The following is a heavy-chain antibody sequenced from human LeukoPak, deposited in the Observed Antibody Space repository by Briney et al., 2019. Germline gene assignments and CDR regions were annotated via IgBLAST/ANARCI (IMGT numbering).Heavy chain of an antibody. J-gene: IGHJ5*02. D-gene: IGHD3-10*01. V-gene: IGHV3-23*01. Sequence: GGSLRLPCEASGFTITNHVMTWVRQAPGKGPEWVASESGSGHNTYYSESVRGRFAISRDNSKNTLFLQMNSLRVEDTAVYYCATDWTLRGVPTFFDPWGQGTVVSVSS. CDR2: ESGSGHNT. CDR1: GFTITNHV. CDR3: ATDWTLRGVPTFFDP.